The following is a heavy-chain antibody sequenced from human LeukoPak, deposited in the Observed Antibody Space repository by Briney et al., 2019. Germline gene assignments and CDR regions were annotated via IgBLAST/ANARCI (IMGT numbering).Heavy chain of an antibody. Sequence: GASVKVSCKASGYTFTGYYMHWVRQAPGQGLEWMGWINPNSGGTNYAQKFQGRVTMTRDTSISTAYMELSRLRSDDTAVYYCARDRAWPTTVTAEYFQHWGQGTLVTVSS. CDR3: ARDRAWPTTVTAEYFQH. CDR2: INPNSGGT. CDR1: GYTFTGYY. J-gene: IGHJ1*01. V-gene: IGHV1-2*02. D-gene: IGHD4-17*01.